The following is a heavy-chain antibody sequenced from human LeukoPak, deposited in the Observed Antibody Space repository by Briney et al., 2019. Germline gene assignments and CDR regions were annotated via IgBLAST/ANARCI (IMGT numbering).Heavy chain of an antibody. D-gene: IGHD3-22*01. V-gene: IGHV1-2*02. CDR3: ARAGYYDSSGYYRLTDAFDI. CDR1: GYTFTGYY. J-gene: IGHJ3*02. CDR2: INPNSGGT. Sequence: ASVKVSCKASGYTFTGYYMHWVRQAPGQGLEWMGWINPNSGGTNYAQKLQGRVTMTTDTSTSTAYMELRSLRSDDTAVYYCARAGYYDSSGYYRLTDAFDIWGQGTMVTVSS.